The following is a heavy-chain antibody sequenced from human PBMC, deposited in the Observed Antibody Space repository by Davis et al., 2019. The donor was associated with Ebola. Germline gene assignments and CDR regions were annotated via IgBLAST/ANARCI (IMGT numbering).Heavy chain of an antibody. CDR1: GARASTNSAA. J-gene: IGHJ6*02. CDR2: TYYRSKWYN. D-gene: IGHD5-12*01. V-gene: IGHV6-1*01. Sequence: MPSETLSPPCHLPGARASTNSAACNWIRQSPSRGLEWPARTYYRSKWYNDYAVSVKSRITINPDTSKNQSYPRLNSVTPEDTAVYYCARVALATYGMDVWGQGTTVTVSS. CDR3: ARVALATYGMDV.